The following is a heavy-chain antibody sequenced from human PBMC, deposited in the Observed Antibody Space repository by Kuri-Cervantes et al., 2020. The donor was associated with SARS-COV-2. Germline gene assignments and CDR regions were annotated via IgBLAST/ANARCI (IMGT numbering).Heavy chain of an antibody. D-gene: IGHD6-13*01. J-gene: IGHJ4*02. CDR3: GYSSSWQGFDY. Sequence: ASVKVSCKASGYTFTSYAMNWVRQAPGQGLEWMGWINTNTGNPTYAQGFTGRFVFSLDTSVSTAYLQISSLKAEDTAVYYRGYSSSWQGFDYWGQGTLVTVSS. CDR1: GYTFTSYA. CDR2: INTNTGNP. V-gene: IGHV7-4-1*02.